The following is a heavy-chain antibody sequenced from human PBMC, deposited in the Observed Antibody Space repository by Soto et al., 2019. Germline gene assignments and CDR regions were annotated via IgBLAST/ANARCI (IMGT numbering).Heavy chain of an antibody. CDR2: IYPGDSDT. D-gene: IGHD4-4*01. J-gene: IGHJ6*02. CDR3: ARAFKAQYSYGMAV. CDR1: GYIFTNYW. Sequence: PGESLKISCKGSGYIFTNYWIGWVRQMPGKGLEWMGIIYPGDSDTRYSPPFQGQVTISADKSINTAYLRWSSLKASDTAMYYCARAFKAQYSYGMAVWGQGTTVTVSS. V-gene: IGHV5-51*01.